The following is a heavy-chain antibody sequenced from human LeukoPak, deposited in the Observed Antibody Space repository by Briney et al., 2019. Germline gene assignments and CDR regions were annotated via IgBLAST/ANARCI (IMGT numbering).Heavy chain of an antibody. CDR1: GFTFSSYG. D-gene: IGHD2-2*01. V-gene: IGHV3-30*18. Sequence: GGSLRLSCAASGFTFSSYGMHWVRQAPGKGLEWVAVISYDGSNKYYADSVKGRFTISRDNSKNTLYLQMNSLRAEDTAVYYCAKEYCSSTSCYSPDAFDVWGQGTMVTVSS. CDR2: ISYDGSNK. J-gene: IGHJ3*01. CDR3: AKEYCSSTSCYSPDAFDV.